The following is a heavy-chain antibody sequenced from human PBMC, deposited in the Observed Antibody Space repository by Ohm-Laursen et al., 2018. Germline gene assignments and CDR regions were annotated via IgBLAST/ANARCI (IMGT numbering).Heavy chain of an antibody. CDR1: GYTFTSYD. D-gene: IGHD6-19*01. CDR2: MNPNSGNT. Sequence: SSVKVSCKASGYTFTSYDINWVRQATGQGLEWMGWMNPNSGNTGYAQKFQGRVTMTTDTSTTTAYMDLRSLRSDDTAVYYCARNSSGWYFDYWGQGTLVTVSS. V-gene: IGHV1-8*01. CDR3: ARNSSGWYFDY. J-gene: IGHJ4*02.